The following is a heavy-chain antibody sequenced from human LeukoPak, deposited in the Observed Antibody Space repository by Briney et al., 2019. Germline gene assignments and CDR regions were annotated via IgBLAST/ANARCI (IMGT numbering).Heavy chain of an antibody. CDR3: ARGPYYYDSSGYYYSVSRFDY. CDR1: GFTFSSYS. J-gene: IGHJ4*02. Sequence: GGSLRLSCAASGFTFSSYSMNWVRQAPGKGLEWVSSISSSSSYIYYADSVKGRFTISRDNAKNSLYLRMNSLRAEDTAVYYCARGPYYYDSSGYYYSVSRFDYWGQGTLVTVSS. CDR2: ISSSSSYI. D-gene: IGHD3-22*01. V-gene: IGHV3-21*01.